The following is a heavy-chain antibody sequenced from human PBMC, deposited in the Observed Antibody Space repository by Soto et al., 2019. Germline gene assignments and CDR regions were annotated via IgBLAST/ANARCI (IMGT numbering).Heavy chain of an antibody. CDR3: APSPYCSGGSCGKFDP. CDR1: GFTFSSYA. Sequence: PGGSLRLSCAASGFTFSSYAMSWVRQAPGKGLEWVSAISGSGGSTYYADSVKGRFTISRDNSKNTLYLQMNSLRAEDTAVYYCAPSPYCSGGSCGKFDPWGQGTLVTVSS. J-gene: IGHJ5*02. CDR2: ISGSGGST. V-gene: IGHV3-23*01. D-gene: IGHD2-15*01.